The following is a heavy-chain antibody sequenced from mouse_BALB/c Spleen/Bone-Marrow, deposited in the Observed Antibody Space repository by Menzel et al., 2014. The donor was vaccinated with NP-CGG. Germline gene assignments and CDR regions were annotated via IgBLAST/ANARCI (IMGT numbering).Heavy chain of an antibody. CDR2: INSNGGST. Sequence: EVKVVESGGGLVKLGGSLKLSCAASGFTFSSYYMSWVRQTPEKRLELVAAINSNGGSTYYPDTVKGRFTISRDSAKNTLYLQMSSLKSEDTALYYCARRKVRWLVMDYWGQGTSVTVSS. CDR3: ARRKVRWLVMDY. J-gene: IGHJ4*01. D-gene: IGHD2-14*01. CDR1: GFTFSSYY. V-gene: IGHV5-6-2*01.